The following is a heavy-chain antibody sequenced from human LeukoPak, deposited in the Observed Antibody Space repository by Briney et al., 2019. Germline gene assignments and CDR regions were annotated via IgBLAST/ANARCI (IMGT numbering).Heavy chain of an antibody. Sequence: PGGSLRLSCASSGFSFSSYAMNWVRQAPGKGLEWVSAISGSGGSTSYAVSVKARFTISRDNSKNTLFLKMNSLRAEDTAVYYCAKDAERVAVTGHLDYWGQGTLVTVSS. J-gene: IGHJ4*02. CDR1: GFSFSSYA. CDR2: ISGSGGST. CDR3: AKDAERVAVTGHLDY. V-gene: IGHV3-23*01. D-gene: IGHD6-19*01.